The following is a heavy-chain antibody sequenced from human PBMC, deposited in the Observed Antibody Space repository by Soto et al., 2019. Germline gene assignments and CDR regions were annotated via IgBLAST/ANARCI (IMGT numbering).Heavy chain of an antibody. CDR3: AKDVYSGYQTGTFDY. J-gene: IGHJ4*02. Sequence: PGGSLRLSCAASGFTFSSYAMSWVRQAPGKGLEWVSAISGSGGSTYYADSVKGRFTISRDNSKNTLYLQMNSLRAEDTAVYYCAKDVYSGYQTGTFDYWGQGTLVTVSS. CDR1: GFTFSSYA. CDR2: ISGSGGST. D-gene: IGHD5-12*01. V-gene: IGHV3-23*01.